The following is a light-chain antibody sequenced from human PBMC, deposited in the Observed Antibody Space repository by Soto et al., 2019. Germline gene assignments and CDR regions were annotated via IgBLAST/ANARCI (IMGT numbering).Light chain of an antibody. Sequence: EKVMTQSPATLSVSPGERATLSFRASQSVSSNLAWYQQKPGQAPRLLIYGASSRATGIPDRFSGSGSGTDFTLTISRLEPEDFAVYYCQQYGSSGTFGQGTKVDI. CDR3: QQYGSSGT. CDR2: GAS. CDR1: QSVSSN. J-gene: IGKJ1*01. V-gene: IGKV3-20*01.